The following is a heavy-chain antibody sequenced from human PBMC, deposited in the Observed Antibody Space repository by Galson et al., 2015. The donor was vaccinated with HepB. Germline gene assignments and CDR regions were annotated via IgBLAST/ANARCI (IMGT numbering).Heavy chain of an antibody. V-gene: IGHV3-23*01. CDR1: GFTFSSYA. CDR2: ISGSGGST. J-gene: IGHJ4*02. D-gene: IGHD5-12*01. Sequence: SLRLSCAASGFTFSSYAMSWVRQAPGKGLEWVSAISGSGGSTYYADSVKGRFTISRDNSKNTLYLQMNSLRAEDTAVYDCANSPNSGYDRFDYWGQGTLVTVSS. CDR3: ANSPNSGYDRFDY.